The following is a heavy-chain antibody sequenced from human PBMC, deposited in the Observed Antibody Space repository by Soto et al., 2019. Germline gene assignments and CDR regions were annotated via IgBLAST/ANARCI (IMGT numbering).Heavy chain of an antibody. Sequence: GASVGVSWKASGYTFSVYYIRCVRQAPGQGLEWMGWINPNNGGTKYAQKFQGRVTMTRDTSISTAYMELSRLRSDDTAVYYCATARAYIVEVPAGLDFSGQGPWVTGSS. D-gene: IGHD2-2*01. CDR2: INPNNGGT. CDR1: GYTFSVYY. J-gene: IGHJ4*02. CDR3: ATARAYIVEVPAGLDF. V-gene: IGHV1-2*02.